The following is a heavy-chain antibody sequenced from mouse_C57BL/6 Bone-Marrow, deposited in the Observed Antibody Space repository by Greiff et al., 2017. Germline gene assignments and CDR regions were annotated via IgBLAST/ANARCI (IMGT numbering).Heavy chain of an antibody. V-gene: IGHV1-82*01. CDR1: GYAFSSSW. CDR3: ARTTTRKAMED. Sequence: QVQLQQSGPELVKPGASVKISCKASGYAFSSSWMNWVKQRPGKGLEWIGRIYPGDGDTNYNGKFKGKATLTADKSSSTAYMQLSSLTAEDSAVYFCARTTTRKAMEDWGQGTSVTGSS. J-gene: IGHJ4*01. CDR2: IYPGDGDT. D-gene: IGHD2-1*01.